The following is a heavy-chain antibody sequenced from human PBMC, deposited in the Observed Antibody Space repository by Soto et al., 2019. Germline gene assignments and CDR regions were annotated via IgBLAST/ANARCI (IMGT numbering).Heavy chain of an antibody. CDR1: GFTFSSYG. V-gene: IGHV3-30*18. Sequence: GGSLRLSCAASGFTFSSYGMHWVRQAPGKGLEWVAVISYDGSNKYYADSVKGRFTISRDNSKNTLYLQMNSLRAEDTAVYYCAKDRRLYSSGWYVQYGMDVWGQGTTVTVSS. CDR3: AKDRRLYSSGWYVQYGMDV. J-gene: IGHJ6*02. CDR2: ISYDGSNK. D-gene: IGHD6-19*01.